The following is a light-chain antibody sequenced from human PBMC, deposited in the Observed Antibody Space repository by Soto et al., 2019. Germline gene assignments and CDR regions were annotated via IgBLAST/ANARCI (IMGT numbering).Light chain of an antibody. V-gene: IGKV1-27*01. J-gene: IGKJ4*01. CDR1: QGISNY. CDR2: AAS. CDR3: QKYNIVPLT. Sequence: DIQMTQSPSSLSASVGDRVTITCRASQGISNYLAWYQQKPGKVPKLLIYAASTLQSGVPSRFSGSGSGTDFTLTISGLQPEDVATYFCQKYNIVPLTFGGGTKVEIQ.